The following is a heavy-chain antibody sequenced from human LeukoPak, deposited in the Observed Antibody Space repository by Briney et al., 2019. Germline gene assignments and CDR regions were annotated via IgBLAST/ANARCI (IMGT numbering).Heavy chain of an antibody. CDR3: ARDELNPLPAAVSDPNWFDP. Sequence: SVKVSCKASGGTFSSYAVSWVRQAPGQGLEWMGGIIPIFGTANYAQKFQGRVTITADESTSTAYMELSSLRSEDTAVYYCARDELNPLPAAVSDPNWFDPWGRGTLVTVSS. V-gene: IGHV1-69*13. CDR2: IIPIFGTA. D-gene: IGHD2-2*01. CDR1: GGTFSSYA. J-gene: IGHJ5*02.